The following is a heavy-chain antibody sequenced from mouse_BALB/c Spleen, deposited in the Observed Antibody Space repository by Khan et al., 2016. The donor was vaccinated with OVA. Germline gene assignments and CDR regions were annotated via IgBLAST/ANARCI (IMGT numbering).Heavy chain of an antibody. CDR2: ISTYYGDA. CDR1: GYIFTDYP. V-gene: IGHV1S137*01. Sequence: QVQLQQAGAELVRPGVSVKLSCKGSGYIFTDYPMHWVKQSPAKSLEWIGVISTYYGDASYNQKFKGNATMTVDKSSSTAYMELARLTSEVSAIYCCARGSGFAYCGQGTLVTVSA. CDR3: ARGSGFAY. J-gene: IGHJ3*01.